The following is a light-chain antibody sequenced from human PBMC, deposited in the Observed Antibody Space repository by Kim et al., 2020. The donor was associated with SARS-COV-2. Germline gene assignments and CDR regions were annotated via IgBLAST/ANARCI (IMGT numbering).Light chain of an antibody. J-gene: IGLJ1*01. V-gene: IGLV2-14*01. CDR1: RNDGGGYNF. CDR2: GVT. CDR3: SSYTFNTKGV. Sequence: QSALTQPAYVSGSLGQSITISCTGPRNDGGGYNFVFWYQLKPGKAPKLIIYGVTKRPSGVSSRFSGSKSGNTASLTISGLLPEDEADYYCSSYTFNTKGVFGTGTKVTVL.